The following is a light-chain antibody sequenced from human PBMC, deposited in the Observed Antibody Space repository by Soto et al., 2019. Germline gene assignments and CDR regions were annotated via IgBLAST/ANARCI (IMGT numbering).Light chain of an antibody. J-gene: IGLJ3*02. CDR1: SSDVGRYDY. CDR3: TSFTSSNTWL. CDR2: EVA. Sequence: QSVLTQPASVSGSPGQSITISCTGTSSDVGRYDYVSWFKQHPGKAPKLMIYEVANRPSGVSDRFSGSKSGNTASLTISGLQAEDEADYYCTSFTSSNTWLFGGGTKLTVL. V-gene: IGLV2-14*01.